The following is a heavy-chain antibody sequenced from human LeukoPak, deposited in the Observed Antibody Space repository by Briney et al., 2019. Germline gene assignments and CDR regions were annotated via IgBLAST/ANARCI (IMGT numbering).Heavy chain of an antibody. Sequence: GGSLRLSCAASGFTVSSNYMSWVRQAPGKGLEWVSVIYSGGSTYYADSVKGRFTISRDDSKNTLYLQMNSLRAEDTAVYYCARDQGADTAMVRFYGMDVWGQGTTVTVSS. CDR2: IYSGGST. V-gene: IGHV3-66*01. CDR3: ARDQGADTAMVRFYGMDV. D-gene: IGHD5-18*01. J-gene: IGHJ6*02. CDR1: GFTVSSNY.